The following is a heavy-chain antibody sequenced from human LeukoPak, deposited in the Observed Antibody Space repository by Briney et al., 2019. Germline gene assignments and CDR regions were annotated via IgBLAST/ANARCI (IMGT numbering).Heavy chain of an antibody. CDR2: IWHDGSNK. V-gene: IGHV3-30*02. CDR3: ARDDY. CDR1: GFTFSSYG. J-gene: IGHJ4*02. Sequence: GGSLRLSXAASGFTFSSYGMHWVRQAPGKGPEWVAFIWHDGSNKYYVDSVKGRFTISRDNSKNTLYLQMNSLRAEDTAVYYCARDDYWGQGTLVTVSS.